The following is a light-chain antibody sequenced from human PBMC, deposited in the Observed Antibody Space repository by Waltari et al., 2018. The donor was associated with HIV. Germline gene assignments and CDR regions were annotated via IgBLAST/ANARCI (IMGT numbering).Light chain of an antibody. Sequence: QSVLTQPPSASGTTGQKVTISCSGATANIGANFLSWFQQFPGTAPKLLIYRDNLRHSGVPARFSGSKSGTSASLTISGLRSDDEAHYFCAVLDDTLGGGVFGGGTKLTVL. CDR2: RDN. CDR3: AVLDDTLGGGV. CDR1: TANIGANF. J-gene: IGLJ2*01. V-gene: IGLV1-47*01.